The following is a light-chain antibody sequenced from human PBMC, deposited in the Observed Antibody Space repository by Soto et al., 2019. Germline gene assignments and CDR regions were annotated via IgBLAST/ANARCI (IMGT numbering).Light chain of an antibody. CDR1: QSLSSSY. V-gene: IGKV3D-20*02. Sequence: EIVLTQSPGTLSLSPGERATLSCRASQSLSSSYLAWYQQKPGQAPRLLIYGTSIRATGIPDRFSGSGSGTDFTLTITRLEPEDFAVYYCQQRSNWPPITFGQGTRLEIK. J-gene: IGKJ5*01. CDR2: GTS. CDR3: QQRSNWPPIT.